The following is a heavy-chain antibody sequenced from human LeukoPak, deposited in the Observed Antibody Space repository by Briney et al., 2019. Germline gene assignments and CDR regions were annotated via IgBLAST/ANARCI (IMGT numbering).Heavy chain of an antibody. CDR1: GFTFSSYA. V-gene: IGHV3-23*01. Sequence: PGGSLRLSCAASGFTFSSYAMSWVRQAPGKGLEWVSAMSGSGGSTYHADSVKGRFSISRDNSKNTLHLQMNSLRAEDTAVYYCARAWFGENAFDIWGQGTMVTVSS. CDR3: ARAWFGENAFDI. J-gene: IGHJ3*02. CDR2: MSGSGGST. D-gene: IGHD3-10*01.